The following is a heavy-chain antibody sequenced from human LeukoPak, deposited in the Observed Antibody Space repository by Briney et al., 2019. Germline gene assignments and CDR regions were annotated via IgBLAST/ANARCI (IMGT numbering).Heavy chain of an antibody. CDR3: AKGTYGGNPGRYFDY. J-gene: IGHJ4*02. CDR2: IRSSGDNT. Sequence: GGSLRLSCAASGFTFSTYAMSWVRQAPGKGLEWVSAIRSSGDNTYNTDSVKGRFTISRDISKTTLYLQMNSLGVDDTAVYYCAKGTYGGNPGRYFDYWGQGTLVTVSS. V-gene: IGHV3-23*01. CDR1: GFTFSTYA. D-gene: IGHD4-23*01.